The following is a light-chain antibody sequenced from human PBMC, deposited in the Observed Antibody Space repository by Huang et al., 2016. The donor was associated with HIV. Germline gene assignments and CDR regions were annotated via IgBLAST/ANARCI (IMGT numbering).Light chain of an antibody. Sequence: IVMTQSPVTLSVSPGDRAALSCRAGQSIKINLAWYQQKPGQAPRLLIYGASTRATGVPARFSGSGSGTEFTLTINNLQSDDFAVYYCQQYDYWPPVTFGQGTKV. CDR3: QQYDYWPPVT. CDR1: QSIKIN. J-gene: IGKJ1*01. CDR2: GAS. V-gene: IGKV3-15*01.